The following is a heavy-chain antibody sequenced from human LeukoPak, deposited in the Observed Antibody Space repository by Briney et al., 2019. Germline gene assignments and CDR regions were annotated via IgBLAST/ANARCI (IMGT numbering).Heavy chain of an antibody. V-gene: IGHV1-2*02. CDR2: INPHSGGT. Sequence: ASVKVSCKASGYKYSDYYIHWVRLAPGQGLEWMGWINPHSGGTRYAPRFQGRVTMSSDTSINTAYMELRSLRSDDTAVYYCARVPPALSGYLFDYWGQGTLVTVSS. CDR1: GYKYSDYY. CDR3: ARVPPALSGYLFDY. J-gene: IGHJ4*02. D-gene: IGHD3-22*01.